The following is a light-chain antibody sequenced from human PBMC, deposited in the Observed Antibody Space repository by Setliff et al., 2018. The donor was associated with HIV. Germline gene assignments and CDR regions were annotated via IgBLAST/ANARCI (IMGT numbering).Light chain of an antibody. J-gene: IGLJ2*01. Sequence: QSALTQPASVSGSPGQSITISCTGNSSNVGKYDFVSWYRQYPGKAPKLMIYDVTNRPSGVSNRFSGSKSANTASLTISGLQAEDEADYYCSSYTNNNTLIFGGGTKVTVL. V-gene: IGLV2-14*02. CDR3: SSYTNNNTLI. CDR2: DVT. CDR1: SSNVGKYDF.